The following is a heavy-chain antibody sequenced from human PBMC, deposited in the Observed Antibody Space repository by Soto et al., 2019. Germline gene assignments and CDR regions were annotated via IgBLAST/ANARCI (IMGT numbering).Heavy chain of an antibody. Sequence: GGSLRLSCTTSGFTFCGFAMRWVRQAPGKGLEWVSAISESGGSAFYADSVKGRFTISRDNSRSTLYLQMNSLRAEDTAKYYCAKVYSSYYFDYWGQGTLVTVSS. CDR3: AKVYSSYYFDY. V-gene: IGHV3-23*01. D-gene: IGHD4-4*01. CDR1: GFTFCGFA. CDR2: ISESGGSA. J-gene: IGHJ4*02.